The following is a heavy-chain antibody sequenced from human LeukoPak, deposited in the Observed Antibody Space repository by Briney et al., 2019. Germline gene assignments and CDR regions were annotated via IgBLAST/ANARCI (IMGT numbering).Heavy chain of an antibody. CDR1: GFTFSSYA. CDR2: ISGSGGSA. V-gene: IGHV3-23*01. Sequence: AGGSLRLSCAASGFTFSSYAMSWVRQAPGKGLEWVSGISGSGGSAYYADSVKGRFTISRDNSKNTLYLQMNSLRAEDTAVYYCAKLRGWNYFDYWGQGTLVTVSS. J-gene: IGHJ4*02. D-gene: IGHD6-19*01. CDR3: AKLRGWNYFDY.